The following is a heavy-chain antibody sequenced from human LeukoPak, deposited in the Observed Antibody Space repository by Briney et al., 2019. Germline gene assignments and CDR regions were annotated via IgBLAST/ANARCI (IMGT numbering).Heavy chain of an antibody. J-gene: IGHJ5*02. V-gene: IGHV4-59*02. CDR2: IFSNGNT. CDR3: ARVVYRGENWFDP. Sequence: TSGTLSLTCTVSSGSVSSDYWTWIRQPPGKGLEWVGYIFSNGNTEYSPSLKSRATISVDTSKNQCSLKLNSVTAADTAVYYCARVVYRGENWFDPWGQGTLVTVSS. CDR1: SGSVSSDY. D-gene: IGHD3-10*01.